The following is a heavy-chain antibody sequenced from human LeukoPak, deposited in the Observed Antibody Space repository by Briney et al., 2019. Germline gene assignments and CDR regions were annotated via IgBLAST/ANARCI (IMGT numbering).Heavy chain of an antibody. V-gene: IGHV3-33*01. CDR2: IWYDGSEQ. CDR1: GFTFSTYA. CDR3: AREGDSRWGELSP. D-gene: IGHD3-16*02. Sequence: GGSLRLSCAASGFTFSTYAIHWVRQAPGKGLEWVAVIWYDGSEQYYADSVKGRFIISRDNSKSTSDLQMNSLRAEDTDVYYRAREGDSRWGELSPWGQGTLVTVSA. J-gene: IGHJ1*01.